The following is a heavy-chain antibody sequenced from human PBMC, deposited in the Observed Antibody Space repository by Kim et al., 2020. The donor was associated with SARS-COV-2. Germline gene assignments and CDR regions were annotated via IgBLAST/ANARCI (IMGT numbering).Heavy chain of an antibody. V-gene: IGHV3-48*04. Sequence: GGSLRLSCAASGFTFSTYSMNWVRQAPGKGLEWVSYISSSSYTIYYADSVKGRFTISRDNAKNSLYLQMNSLRAEDTAVYYCAATMDRAIIITRGYFQHWGQGTLVTVSS. D-gene: IGHD3-10*01. CDR3: AATMDRAIIITRGYFQH. J-gene: IGHJ1*01. CDR2: ISSSSYTI. CDR1: GFTFSTYS.